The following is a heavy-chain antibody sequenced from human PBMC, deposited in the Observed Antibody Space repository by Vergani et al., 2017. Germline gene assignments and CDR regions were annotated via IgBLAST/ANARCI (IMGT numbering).Heavy chain of an antibody. Sequence: EVQLLESGGGLVQPGGSLRLSCAASGFTFSSYAMSWVRQAPGKGLEWVSAISGSGGSTYYADSVKGRFTISRDNSKNTLYLHLNSLRAEDTAVYFCAKDISSWYYFDYGGQGTLVTVSS. CDR1: GFTFSSYA. D-gene: IGHD6-13*01. CDR2: ISGSGGST. CDR3: AKDISSWYYFDY. V-gene: IGHV3-23*01. J-gene: IGHJ4*02.